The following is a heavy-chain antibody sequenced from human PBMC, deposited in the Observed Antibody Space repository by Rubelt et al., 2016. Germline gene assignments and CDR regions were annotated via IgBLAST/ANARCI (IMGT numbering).Heavy chain of an antibody. J-gene: IGHJ4*02. CDR1: GYTFTSYY. CDR3: ARPAEEWELNY. V-gene: IGHV1-46*01. D-gene: IGHD1-26*01. Sequence: QVQLVQSGAEVKKPGASVKVSCKASGYTFTSYYMHWWRQSPGQGLEWMGILKPSGGSTRDAQKFQGRVTMTMDTSTSTVYMELSSLRSEDTAVYYCARPAEEWELNYWGQGTLVTVSS. CDR2: LKPSGGST.